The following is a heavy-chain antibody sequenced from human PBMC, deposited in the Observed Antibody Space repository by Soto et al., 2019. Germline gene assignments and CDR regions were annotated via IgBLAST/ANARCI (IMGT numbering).Heavy chain of an antibody. D-gene: IGHD1-26*01. CDR1: GGTFSSYA. CDR2: IIPIFGTA. Sequence: SVKVSCKASGGTFSSYAISWVRQAPGQGLEWMGGIIPIFGTANYAQKFQGRVTITADESTSTAYMELSSLRSEDTTVYYCARDAYSGSYFYFDYWGQGTLVTVSS. J-gene: IGHJ4*02. V-gene: IGHV1-69*13. CDR3: ARDAYSGSYFYFDY.